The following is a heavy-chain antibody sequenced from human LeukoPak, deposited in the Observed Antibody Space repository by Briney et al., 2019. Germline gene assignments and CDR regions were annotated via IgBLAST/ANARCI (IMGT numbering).Heavy chain of an antibody. Sequence: SETLSLTCAVYGGSFSGYYLSWIRQPPGKGLEWIGEINHSGSTNYNPSLKSRVTISVDTSKNQFSLKLSSVTAADTAVYYCTRGQVDFWSGYLDYWGQGTLVTVSS. CDR3: TRGQVDFWSGYLDY. D-gene: IGHD3-3*01. J-gene: IGHJ4*02. V-gene: IGHV4-34*01. CDR2: INHSGST. CDR1: GGSFSGYY.